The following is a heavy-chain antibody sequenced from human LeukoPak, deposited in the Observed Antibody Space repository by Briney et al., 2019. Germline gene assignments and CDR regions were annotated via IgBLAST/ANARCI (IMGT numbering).Heavy chain of an antibody. CDR2: ISAYNGNT. Sequence: ASVKVSCKASGYTFTSYGTSWVRQAPGQGLEWMGWISAYNGNTNYAQKLQGRVTMTTDTSTSTAYMELRSLRSDDTAVYYCARGVGYYDSSGYYLDYWGQGTLVTVSS. J-gene: IGHJ4*02. D-gene: IGHD3-22*01. V-gene: IGHV1-18*01. CDR1: GYTFTSYG. CDR3: ARGVGYYDSSGYYLDY.